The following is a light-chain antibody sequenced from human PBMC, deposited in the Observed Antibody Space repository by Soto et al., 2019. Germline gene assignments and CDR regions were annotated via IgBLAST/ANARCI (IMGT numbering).Light chain of an antibody. CDR2: AAS. Sequence: EVVLTQSPGTVSLSPGERATLSCRASQSVTSNYLAWYQQKPGQAPRLLIYAASSMATGIPDRFSGSGSGTAFTLSISRLEPEDFAVYYCHQYGSSITWTFGQGTKVEIK. CDR3: HQYGSSITWT. V-gene: IGKV3-20*01. CDR1: QSVTSNY. J-gene: IGKJ1*01.